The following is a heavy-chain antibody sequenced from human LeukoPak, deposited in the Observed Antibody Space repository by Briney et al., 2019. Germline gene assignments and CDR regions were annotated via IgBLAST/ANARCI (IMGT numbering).Heavy chain of an antibody. CDR1: GFSLSNTRMG. D-gene: IGHD6-13*01. J-gene: IGHJ4*02. V-gene: IGHV2-26*01. Sequence: SGPMLVNPTETLTLTCTVSGFSLSNTRMGVSWIRQPPGKALEWLAQIFSNDEKSYSTSLKSRLTISKDTSKSQVVLTMTNMDPVDTGTYYCTRVVRYTSSWYPNYYFDYWGQGTLVTVSS. CDR3: TRVVRYTSSWYPNYYFDY. CDR2: IFSNDEK.